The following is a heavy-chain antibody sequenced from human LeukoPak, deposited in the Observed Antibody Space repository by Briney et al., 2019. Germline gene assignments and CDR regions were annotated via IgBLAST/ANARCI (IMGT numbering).Heavy chain of an antibody. CDR2: ISSSSSYI. J-gene: IGHJ4*02. CDR1: GFTFSSYA. CDR3: ARRSSEQWLVG. D-gene: IGHD6-19*01. Sequence: GGSLRLSCAASGFTFSSYAMSWVRQAPGKGLEWVSSISSSSSYIYYADSVKGRFTISRDNAKNSLYLQMNSLRAEDTAVYYCARRSSEQWLVGWGQGTLVTVSS. V-gene: IGHV3-21*01.